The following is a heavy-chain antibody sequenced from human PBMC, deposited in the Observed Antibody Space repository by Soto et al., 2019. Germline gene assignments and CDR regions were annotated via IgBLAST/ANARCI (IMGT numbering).Heavy chain of an antibody. Sequence: SETLSLTCTVSGGSISSSSYYWGWIRQPPGKGLEWIGSIYYSGSTYYNPSLKSRVTISVDTSKNQFSLKLSSVTAADTAVYYCASRIVVVPAARFSPPENWGQGTLVTVS. V-gene: IGHV4-39*01. CDR1: GGSISSSSYY. J-gene: IGHJ4*02. CDR2: IYYSGST. D-gene: IGHD2-2*01. CDR3: ASRIVVVPAARFSPPEN.